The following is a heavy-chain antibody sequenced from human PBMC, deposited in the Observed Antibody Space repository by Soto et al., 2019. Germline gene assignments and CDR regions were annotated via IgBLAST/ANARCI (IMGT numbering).Heavy chain of an antibody. J-gene: IGHJ5*02. CDR3: ATLPPRIVVVMTDLPT. Sequence: QLRESGPGLVKPSGTLSLTCFVSGASISSTYWWSWVRQTPGKGLEWIGQIYHTGTTSYNPSLKHRLTLSLATPTNQCPLRLTSMPAADTAVYYCATLPPRIVVVMTDLPTWGQGALVTVSS. D-gene: IGHD2-15*01. CDR2: IYHTGTT. V-gene: IGHV4-4*02. CDR1: GASISSTYW.